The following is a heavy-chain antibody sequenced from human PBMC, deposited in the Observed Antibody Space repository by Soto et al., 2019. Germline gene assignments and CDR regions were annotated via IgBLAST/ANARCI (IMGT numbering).Heavy chain of an antibody. D-gene: IGHD3-9*01. CDR2: ISAYNGNT. J-gene: IGHJ6*02. CDR3: ATPQYGVLRYFAWYSSYGMDV. CDR1: GYTFTSYG. V-gene: IGHV1-18*04. Sequence: WASVKVSCKASGYTFTSYGISWVRQAPGQGLEWMGWISAYNGNTNYAQKLQGRVTMTTDTSTSTAYMELRSLRSDDTAVYYCATPQYGVLRYFAWYSSYGMDVWGQGTTVTISS.